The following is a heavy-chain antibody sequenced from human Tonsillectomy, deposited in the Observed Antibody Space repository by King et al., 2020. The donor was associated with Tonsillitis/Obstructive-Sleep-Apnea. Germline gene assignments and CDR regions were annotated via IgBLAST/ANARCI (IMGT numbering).Heavy chain of an antibody. D-gene: IGHD3-22*01. V-gene: IGHV3-33*01. CDR3: VRSRAVNCDY. Sequence: QLVQSGGGVVQPGRSLRVSCAASGFTFSTYGMHWVRQAPGKGLEWVAVIWFDGSNKYYADSVKGRFTISRDNSKNTLYLQMNSLRAEDTAVYYCVRSRAVNCDYWGQGTLVTVSS. CDR1: GFTFSTYG. J-gene: IGHJ4*02. CDR2: IWFDGSNK.